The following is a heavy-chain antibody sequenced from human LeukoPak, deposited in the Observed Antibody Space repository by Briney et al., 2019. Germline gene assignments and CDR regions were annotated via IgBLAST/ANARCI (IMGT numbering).Heavy chain of an antibody. CDR1: GGSISSSSYY. J-gene: IGHJ5*02. CDR2: IYYSGST. CDR3: ARGITMIVVVEYNWFDP. D-gene: IGHD3-22*01. Sequence: PSETLSLTCTVSGGSISSSSYYWGWIRQPPGKGLEWIVSIYYSGSTYYNPSLKSRVTISVDTSKNQFSLKLSSVTAADTAVYYCARGITMIVVVEYNWFDPWGQGTLVTVSS. V-gene: IGHV4-39*01.